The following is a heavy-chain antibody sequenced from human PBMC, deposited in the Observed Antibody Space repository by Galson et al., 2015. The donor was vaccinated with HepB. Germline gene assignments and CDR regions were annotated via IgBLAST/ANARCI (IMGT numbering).Heavy chain of an antibody. V-gene: IGHV3-43*01. CDR2: ISWDGGST. Sequence: SLRLSCAASGFTFDDYTMHWVRQAPGKGLEWVSLISWDGGSTDYADSVRGRFTISRDNSRNSLYLQMNILRTEDTALYYCAKGRGTSGLYYFDYWGQGTLVTVSS. CDR1: GFTFDDYT. D-gene: IGHD1-14*01. J-gene: IGHJ4*02. CDR3: AKGRGTSGLYYFDY.